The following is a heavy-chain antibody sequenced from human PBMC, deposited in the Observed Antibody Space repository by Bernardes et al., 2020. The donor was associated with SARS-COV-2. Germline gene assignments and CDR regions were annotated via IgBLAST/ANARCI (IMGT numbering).Heavy chain of an antibody. J-gene: IGHJ4*02. CDR1: GFTFSSYW. CDR3: ARGSGNYYFDY. Sequence: GSLRLSCAASGFTFSSYWMHWVRQAPGKGLVWVSRINGDGSSINYADSVKGRFTISRDNAKNTLYLQMNSLRAEDTAVYYCARGSGNYYFDYWGQGTLVTVSS. CDR2: INGDGSSI. V-gene: IGHV3-74*01. D-gene: IGHD1-26*01.